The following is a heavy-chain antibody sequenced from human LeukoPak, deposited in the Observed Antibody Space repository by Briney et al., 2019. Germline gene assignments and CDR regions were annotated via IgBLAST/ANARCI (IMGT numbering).Heavy chain of an antibody. Sequence: ASVKVSCKASGYTFTSYGISWVRQAPGQGLEWMGWISAYNGNTNYAQKLQGRVTMTTDTSTSTAYMEPRSLRSDDTAVYYCARDRIVDSSGYYSADYWGQGTLVTVSS. D-gene: IGHD3-22*01. J-gene: IGHJ4*02. CDR3: ARDRIVDSSGYYSADY. CDR2: ISAYNGNT. V-gene: IGHV1-18*01. CDR1: GYTFTSYG.